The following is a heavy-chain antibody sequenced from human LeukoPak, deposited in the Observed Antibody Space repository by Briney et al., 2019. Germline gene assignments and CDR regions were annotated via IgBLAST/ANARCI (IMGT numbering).Heavy chain of an antibody. CDR2: ISSSSSYI. CDR3: ARDLRSGWPY. CDR1: GFTFSGAW. D-gene: IGHD6-19*01. J-gene: IGHJ4*02. V-gene: IGHV3-21*01. Sequence: RGSLRLSCTASGFTFSGAWMTWVRQVPGKGLEWVSSISSSSSYIYYADSVKGRFTISRDNAKNSLYLQMNSLRAEDTAVYYCARDLRSGWPYWGQGTLVTVSS.